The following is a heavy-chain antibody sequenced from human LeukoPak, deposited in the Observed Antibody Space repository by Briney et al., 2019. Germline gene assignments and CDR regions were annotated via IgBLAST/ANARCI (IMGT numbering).Heavy chain of an antibody. D-gene: IGHD3-22*01. Sequence: GGSLRLSCAASGFTFSSYAMSWVRQAPGKGLEWVSAISGSGGSTYYADSVKGRFTISRDNSKNTLYLQMNSLRAEDTAVYYCAKGDFYDSSGYYYVPPFDYWGQGTLVTVSS. J-gene: IGHJ4*02. V-gene: IGHV3-23*01. CDR2: ISGSGGST. CDR1: GFTFSSYA. CDR3: AKGDFYDSSGYYYVPPFDY.